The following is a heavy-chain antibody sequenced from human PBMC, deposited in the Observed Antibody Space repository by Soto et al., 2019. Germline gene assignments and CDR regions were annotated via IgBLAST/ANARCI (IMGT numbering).Heavy chain of an antibody. CDR2: IKSKTDGGTT. D-gene: IGHD3-10*01. CDR1: GFTFSNAW. Sequence: EVQLVESGGGLVKPGGSLRLSCAASGFTFSNAWMSWVRQAPGKGLEWVGRIKSKTDGGTTDYAAPVKGRFTISRDDSKNTLYLQMNSLKTEDTAVYYCTTANSGGSGSYLDYYYYYYMDVWGKGTTVTVSS. V-gene: IGHV3-15*01. J-gene: IGHJ6*03. CDR3: TTANSGGSGSYLDYYYYYYMDV.